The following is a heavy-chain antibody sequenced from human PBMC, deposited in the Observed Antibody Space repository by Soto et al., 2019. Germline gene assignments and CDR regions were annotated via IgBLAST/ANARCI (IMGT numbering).Heavy chain of an antibody. J-gene: IGHJ4*02. D-gene: IGHD5-18*01. CDR2: ISYDGSNK. Sequence: GGSLRLSCAASGFTFSSYGMHWVRQAPGKGLEWVAVISYDGSNKYYADSVKGRFTISGDNSKNTLYLQMNSLRAEDTAVYYCAKAANTAMVTPFDYWGQGTLVTVSS. V-gene: IGHV3-30*18. CDR1: GFTFSSYG. CDR3: AKAANTAMVTPFDY.